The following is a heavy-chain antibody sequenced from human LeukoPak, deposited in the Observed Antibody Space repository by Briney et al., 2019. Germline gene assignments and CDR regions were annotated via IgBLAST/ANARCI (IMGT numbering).Heavy chain of an antibody. D-gene: IGHD3-22*01. Sequence: SETLSLTCTVSGGSISSSSYYWGWIRQPPGKGLEWIGSIYYSGSTYYNPSLKSRVTISVDTSKNQFSLKLSSVTAADTAVYYCAGLGNYDGYYYYYYMDVWGKGTTVTISS. V-gene: IGHV4-39*01. CDR2: IYYSGST. CDR3: AGLGNYDGYYYYYYMDV. CDR1: GGSISSSSYY. J-gene: IGHJ6*03.